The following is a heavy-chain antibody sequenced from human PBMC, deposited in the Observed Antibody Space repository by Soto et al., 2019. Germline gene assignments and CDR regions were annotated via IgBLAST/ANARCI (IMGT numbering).Heavy chain of an antibody. CDR2: IWYDGSNK. J-gene: IGHJ6*02. CDR1: GFTFSSYG. Sequence: GGSLRLSCAASGFTFSSYGMHWVRQAPGKGLEWVAVIWYDGSNKYYADSVKGRFTISRDNSKNTLYLQMNSLRAEDTAVYYCARDSGTVLLWFGELSGGMDVWGQGTTVTVSS. V-gene: IGHV3-33*01. CDR3: ARDSGTVLLWFGELSGGMDV. D-gene: IGHD3-10*01.